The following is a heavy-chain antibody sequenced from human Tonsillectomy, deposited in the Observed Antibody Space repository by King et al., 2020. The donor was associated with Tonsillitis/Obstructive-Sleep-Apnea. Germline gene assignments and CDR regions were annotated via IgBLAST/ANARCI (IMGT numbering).Heavy chain of an antibody. CDR1: GGSISSYY. CDR3: ARDPVLGTGDSYFDY. J-gene: IGHJ4*02. Sequence: VQLQESGPGLVKPSETLSLTCTVSGGSISSYYWSWIRQPPGKGLEWIGYIDYSGSTNCNPPLKSRVTISIDTSKNQFSLKLSSVTAADTAVYYCARDPVLGTGDSYFDYWGQGTLVTVSS. D-gene: IGHD7-27*01. V-gene: IGHV4-59*01. CDR2: IDYSGST.